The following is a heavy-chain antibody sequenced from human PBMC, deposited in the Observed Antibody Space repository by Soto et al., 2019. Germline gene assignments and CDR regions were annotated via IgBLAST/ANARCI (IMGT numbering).Heavy chain of an antibody. CDR3: ARDRRDGYRARGYFDY. J-gene: IGHJ4*02. CDR2: ISYDGSNK. Sequence: QVQLVESGGGVVQPGRSLRLSCAASGFTFSSYAMHWVRQAPGKGLEWVAVISYDGSNKYYADSVKGRFTISRDNSKNTLYLQTNSLRAEDTAVYYCARDRRDGYRARGYFDYWGQGTLVTVSS. D-gene: IGHD5-12*01. V-gene: IGHV3-30-3*01. CDR1: GFTFSSYA.